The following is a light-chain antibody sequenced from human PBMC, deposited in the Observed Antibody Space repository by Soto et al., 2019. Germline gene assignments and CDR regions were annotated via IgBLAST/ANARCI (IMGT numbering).Light chain of an antibody. J-gene: IGKJ5*01. Sequence: DIQMTQSPSSLYASVGDIVTITCRASQSISTYLNWYQQKSGKAPKLLIYAASSLQSGVPSRFSGSGSGKDFTLIISSLQPEDFATYYCQRSASALITFGEMTRLDIQ. CDR2: AAS. CDR1: QSISTY. V-gene: IGKV1-39*01. CDR3: QRSASALIT.